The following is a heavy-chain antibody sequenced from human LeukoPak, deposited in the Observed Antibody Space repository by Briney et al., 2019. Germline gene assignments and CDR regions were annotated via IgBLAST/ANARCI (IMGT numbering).Heavy chain of an antibody. CDR2: IYYSGST. Sequence: SETLSLTCTVSGGSVSSGSYYWSWIRQPPGKGLEWIGYIYYSGSTNYNPSLKSRVTISVDTSKNQFSLKLSSVTAADTAVYYCARTVLRYVELDFWGQGTLVTVSS. D-gene: IGHD3-9*01. CDR3: ARTVLRYVELDF. J-gene: IGHJ4*02. V-gene: IGHV4-61*01. CDR1: GGSVSSGSYY.